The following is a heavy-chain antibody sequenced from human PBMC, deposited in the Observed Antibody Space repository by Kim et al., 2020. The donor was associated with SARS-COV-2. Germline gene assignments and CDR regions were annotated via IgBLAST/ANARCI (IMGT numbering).Heavy chain of an antibody. CDR1: GFTFSSYA. CDR3: ARDGGYQLPYGNYYYYYGMDV. Sequence: GGSLRLSCAASGFTFSSYAMHWVRQAPGKGLEWVAVISYDGSNKYYADSVKGRFTISRDNSKNTLYLQMNSLRAEDTAVYYCARDGGYQLPYGNYYYYYGMDVWGQGTTVTVSS. J-gene: IGHJ6*02. V-gene: IGHV3-30-3*01. CDR2: ISYDGSNK. D-gene: IGHD2-2*01.